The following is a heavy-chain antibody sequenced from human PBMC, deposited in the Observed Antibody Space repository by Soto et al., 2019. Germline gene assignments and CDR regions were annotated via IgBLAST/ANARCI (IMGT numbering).Heavy chain of an antibody. CDR3: ARGVGSSWYDV. CDR2: INSNSGDT. CDR1: GYTFTDYY. Sequence: QVQLVQSGAEVKKPGASVKVSCKASGYTFTDYYIHWVRQAPGQGLEWMGWINSNSGDTNYAQKFQGWVTMTSDTSITTTYMEVSSLKSDDTAVYYCARGVGSSWYDVWGQGTLVTVSS. V-gene: IGHV1-2*04. J-gene: IGHJ4*02. D-gene: IGHD6-13*01.